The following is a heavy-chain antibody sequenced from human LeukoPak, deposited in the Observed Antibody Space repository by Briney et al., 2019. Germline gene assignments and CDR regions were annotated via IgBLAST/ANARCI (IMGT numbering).Heavy chain of an antibody. V-gene: IGHV1-18*01. CDR2: ISSDNGIP. CDR3: ANVAKGRFFFYYMDV. CDR1: GYSINRFG. J-gene: IGHJ6*03. Sequence: ASVRVSCKASGYSINRFGVTWVRQAPGQGLEWIGWISSDNGIPRYADKFQGRATLTTDTSKTTTYMELRSLTSDDSAVYFCANVAKGRFFFYYMDVWGKGTTVTVSS. D-gene: IGHD2-15*01.